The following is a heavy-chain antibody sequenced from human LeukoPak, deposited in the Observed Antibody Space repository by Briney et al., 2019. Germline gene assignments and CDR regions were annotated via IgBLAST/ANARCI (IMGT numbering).Heavy chain of an antibody. CDR2: IGISGGGI. Sequence: GGSLRLSCAASGFTFSYYTMYWVRQAPGKGLEWVSIIGISGGGIHYADSVKGRFTISRDNSRNTLYLQMNSLRAEDTAVYYCAIDPNWGVDYWGQGVLVTVSS. CDR3: AIDPNWGVDY. J-gene: IGHJ4*02. D-gene: IGHD7-27*01. CDR1: GFTFSYYT. V-gene: IGHV3-23*01.